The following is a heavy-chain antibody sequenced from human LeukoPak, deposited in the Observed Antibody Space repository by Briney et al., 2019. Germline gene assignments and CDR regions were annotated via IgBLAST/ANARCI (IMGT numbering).Heavy chain of an antibody. V-gene: IGHV1-24*01. CDR3: ATILQRGYSYGGFDP. D-gene: IGHD5-18*01. CDR2: FDPEDGET. J-gene: IGHJ5*02. Sequence: ASVKVSCKVSRYTLTELSMHWVRQAPGKGLEWMGGFDPEDGETIYAQKFQGRVTMTEDTSTDTAYMELSSLRSEDTAVYYCATILQRGYSYGGFDPWGQGTLVTVSS. CDR1: RYTLTELS.